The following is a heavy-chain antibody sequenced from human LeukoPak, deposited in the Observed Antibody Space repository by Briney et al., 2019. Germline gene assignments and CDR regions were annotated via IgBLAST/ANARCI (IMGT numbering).Heavy chain of an antibody. CDR2: TSSGGELT. D-gene: IGHD3-22*01. CDR1: GFTFSIYA. CDR3: AKDRPNYYHDNGHYYRRGGDC. V-gene: IGHV3-23*01. Sequence: GGSLRLSCAASGFTFSIYAMSWVRQGTGKGLEWVSSTSSGGELTFYADSVKGRFTISRDNSKNTLYLQMNSLRAEDTAVYYCAKDRPNYYHDNGHYYRRGGDCWGQGTLVTASS. J-gene: IGHJ4*02.